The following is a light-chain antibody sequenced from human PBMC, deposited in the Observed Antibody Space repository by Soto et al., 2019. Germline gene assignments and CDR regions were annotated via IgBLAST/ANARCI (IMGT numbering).Light chain of an antibody. CDR3: QQYDSYSKR. CDR1: ESSSYW. CDR2: DAS. J-gene: IGKJ2*03. V-gene: IGKV1-5*01. Sequence: DIPLTQSPSTLTASVGDRVTIGCRASESSSYWLAWYQQKPGKAPKLLIYDASSLRSGVPARFSGSGSGTEFTLTISTLQPDDFATYYCQQYDSYSKRFGQGTQLEIK.